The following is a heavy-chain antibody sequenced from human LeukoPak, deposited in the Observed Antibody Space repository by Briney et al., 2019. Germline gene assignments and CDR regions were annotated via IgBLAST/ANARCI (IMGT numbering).Heavy chain of an antibody. CDR2: IYHSGST. CDR1: GYSISSGYY. V-gene: IGHV4-38-2*02. D-gene: IGHD6-13*01. Sequence: SETLSLTCTVSGYSISSGYYWGWIRQPPGKGLEWIGSIYHSGSTYYNPSLKSRVTISVDTSKNQFSLKLSSVTAADTAVYYCARDQPAAGGSPSYYYYYGMGVWGQGTTVTVSS. J-gene: IGHJ6*02. CDR3: ARDQPAAGGSPSYYYYYGMGV.